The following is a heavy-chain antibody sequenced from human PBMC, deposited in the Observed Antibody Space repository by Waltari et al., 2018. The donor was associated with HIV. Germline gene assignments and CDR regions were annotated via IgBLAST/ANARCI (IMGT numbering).Heavy chain of an antibody. CDR2: LYPGGRS. Sequence: QVQLQESGPTLVKPSETLSLLCTISGSSITNAYYWGWIRQPPGKGLEWIANLYPGGRSYHSPSLKNRVATSLDTSKSHFSLRLTSVTAADTAIYYCARSPRSSYSKGFINWGQGILVTVTS. CDR1: GSSITNAYY. V-gene: IGHV4-38-2*02. J-gene: IGHJ4*02. D-gene: IGHD3-10*01. CDR3: ARSPRSSYSKGFIN.